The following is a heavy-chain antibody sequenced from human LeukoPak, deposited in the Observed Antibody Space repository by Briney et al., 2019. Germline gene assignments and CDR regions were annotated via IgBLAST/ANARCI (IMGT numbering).Heavy chain of an antibody. J-gene: IGHJ3*01. V-gene: IGHV3-23*01. CDR3: ARWKMELQRNAFDF. CDR2: ISGSGGST. D-gene: IGHD1-26*01. Sequence: GGSLRLSCAASGFTFGSYAMSWVRQAPGKGLEWVSAISGSGGSTYYADSVKGRFTVSRDNAQNAVFLQMTNLRADDTALYFCARWKMELQRNAFDFWGQGTVVTVSS. CDR1: GFTFGSYA.